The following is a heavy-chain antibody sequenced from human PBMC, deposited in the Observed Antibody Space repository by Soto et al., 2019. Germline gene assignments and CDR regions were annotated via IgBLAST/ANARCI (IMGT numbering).Heavy chain of an antibody. CDR3: AKDRQPDGIWTFDL. CDR2: IFPGGST. CDR1: GLTFSTYT. Sequence: GGSLRLSSAASGLTFSTYTMNWVRQAPGKGLEWVAGIFPGGSTYYANSVKGRFTISRDHSQSSVFLQMSSLRDEDTAVYYCAKDRQPDGIWTFDLWGQGTLVTVSS. D-gene: IGHD3-9*01. V-gene: IGHV3-23*03. J-gene: IGHJ4*02.